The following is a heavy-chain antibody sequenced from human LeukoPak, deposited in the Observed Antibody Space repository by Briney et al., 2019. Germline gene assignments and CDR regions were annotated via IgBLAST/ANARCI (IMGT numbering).Heavy chain of an antibody. V-gene: IGHV1-69*06. Sequence: ASVKVSCKASGGTFSSYAISWVRQAPGQGLEWMGGIIPIFGTADYAQKFQGRVTITEDKSTSTAYMELSSLRSEDTAVYYCGRGPPYYDILTGSIDPWGQGTLVTVSS. CDR2: IIPIFGTA. D-gene: IGHD3-9*01. J-gene: IGHJ5*02. CDR3: GRGPPYYDILTGSIDP. CDR1: GGTFSSYA.